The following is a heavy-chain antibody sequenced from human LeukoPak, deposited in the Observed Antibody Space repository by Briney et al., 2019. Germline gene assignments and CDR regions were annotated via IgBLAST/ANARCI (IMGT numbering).Heavy chain of an antibody. D-gene: IGHD3-22*01. CDR3: AGGIRTSYDSSRDAFDI. J-gene: IGHJ3*02. CDR2: IYSPGT. V-gene: IGHV4-61*02. CDR1: AGSINSGDYY. Sequence: PSQTLSLTCTVSAGSINSGDYYWSWIRQPAGKGLEWIGRIYSPGTNYNYNPSVKSRVTISIDTSKNQFSLKLTSVTAADTAVYYCAGGIRTSYDSSRDAFDIWGQGTMVTVSS.